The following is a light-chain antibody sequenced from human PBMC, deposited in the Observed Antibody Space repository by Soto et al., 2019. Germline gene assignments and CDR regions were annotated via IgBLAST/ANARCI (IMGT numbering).Light chain of an antibody. CDR2: DVR. J-gene: IGLJ2*01. CDR3: ASYTTSAGV. V-gene: IGLV2-14*01. Sequence: QSVLTQPASVSGSPGQSITISCTGTSSDVGDYDYVSWYQQHPGKAPKLLIYDVRIRPSGVSYRFSGSKSGNTASLTISGLQAAYEADYYCASYTTSAGVFGGGTKLTVL. CDR1: SSDVGDYDY.